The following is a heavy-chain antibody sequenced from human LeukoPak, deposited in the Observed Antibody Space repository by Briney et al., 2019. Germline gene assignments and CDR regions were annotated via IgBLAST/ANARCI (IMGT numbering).Heavy chain of an antibody. J-gene: IGHJ3*02. CDR1: GGSFSGYY. V-gene: IGHV4-34*01. Sequence: SETLSLTCAVYGGSFSGYYWSWLRQPPGKGREGMGEINHSGSTNYNPSLKSRVTISVDTSKNQFSLKLSSVTAADTAVYYCAKGYSYGARAFDIWGQETMVTVSS. D-gene: IGHD5-18*01. CDR2: INHSGST. CDR3: AKGYSYGARAFDI.